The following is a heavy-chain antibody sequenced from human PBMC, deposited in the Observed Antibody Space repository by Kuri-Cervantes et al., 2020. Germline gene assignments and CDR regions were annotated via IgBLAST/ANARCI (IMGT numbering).Heavy chain of an antibody. J-gene: IGHJ4*02. D-gene: IGHD3-22*01. CDR3: ARGEDPYYDSSGSLLRLQLDY. V-gene: IGHV1-69*05. CDR1: GYTFTNYA. CDR2: IIPIFGTA. Sequence: SVKVSCKASGYTFTNYAMNWVRQAPGQGLEWMGGIIPIFGTANYAQKFQGRVTITTDESTSTAYMELSSLRSEDTAVYYCARGEDPYYDSSGSLLRLQLDYWGQGTLVTVSS.